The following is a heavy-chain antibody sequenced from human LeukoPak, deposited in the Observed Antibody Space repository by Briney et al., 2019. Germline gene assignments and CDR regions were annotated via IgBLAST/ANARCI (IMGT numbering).Heavy chain of an antibody. Sequence: GASVKVSCKASGYTFTSYGISWVRQAPGQGLEWMGWISAYNGNTNYAQKLQGRVTMTTDTSTSTAYMELRSLRSDDTAVYYCARVGPMVRGAIRRTDYWGRGTLVTVSS. CDR3: ARVGPMVRGAIRRTDY. J-gene: IGHJ4*02. CDR2: ISAYNGNT. D-gene: IGHD3-10*01. CDR1: GYTFTSYG. V-gene: IGHV1-18*01.